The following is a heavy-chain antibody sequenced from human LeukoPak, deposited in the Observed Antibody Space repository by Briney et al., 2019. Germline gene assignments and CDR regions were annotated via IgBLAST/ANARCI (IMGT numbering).Heavy chain of an antibody. Sequence: ASVKVSCKASGYTFTGYFMHRVRQAPGQGLEWMGWINPNSGGTIYAQKFQGRVTMTRDTSISTVYMELSRLRSDDTAVYYCARAPPITRGPFDPWGQGTLVTVSS. CDR1: GYTFTGYF. J-gene: IGHJ5*02. CDR3: ARAPPITRGPFDP. V-gene: IGHV1-2*02. CDR2: INPNSGGT. D-gene: IGHD3-10*01.